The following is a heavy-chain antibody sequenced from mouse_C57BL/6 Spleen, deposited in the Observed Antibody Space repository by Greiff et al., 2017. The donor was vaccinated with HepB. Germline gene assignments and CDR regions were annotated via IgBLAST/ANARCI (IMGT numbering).Heavy chain of an antibody. D-gene: IGHD1-1*01. CDR1: GYTFTSYW. J-gene: IGHJ2*01. V-gene: IGHV1-64*01. Sequence: QVQLQQPGAELVKPGASVKLSCKASGYTFTSYWMHWVKQRPGQGLEWIGMIHPNSGSTNYNEKFKSKATLTVDKSSSTAYMQLSSLTSEDSAVYYCARLYYGPYFDYWGQGTTLTVSS. CDR2: IHPNSGST. CDR3: ARLYYGPYFDY.